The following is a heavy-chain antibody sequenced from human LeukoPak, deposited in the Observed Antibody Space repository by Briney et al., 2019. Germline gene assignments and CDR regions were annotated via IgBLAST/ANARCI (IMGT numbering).Heavy chain of an antibody. Sequence: GRSLRLSCAASGFTFDDYAMHWVRQAPGKGLEWVSGISWNSGSIGYADSVKGRFTISRDNAKNSLYLQMNSLRAEDTALYYCAKDMVPMATIGPNFFDYWGQGTLVTVSS. CDR3: AKDMVPMATIGPNFFDY. J-gene: IGHJ4*02. D-gene: IGHD5-24*01. CDR2: ISWNSGSI. V-gene: IGHV3-9*01. CDR1: GFTFDDYA.